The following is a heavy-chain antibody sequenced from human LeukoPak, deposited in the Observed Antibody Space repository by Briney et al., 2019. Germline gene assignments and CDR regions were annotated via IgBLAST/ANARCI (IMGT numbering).Heavy chain of an antibody. D-gene: IGHD4-11*01. V-gene: IGHV3-53*01. J-gene: IGHJ4*02. CDR1: GFTFSSYA. CDR2: IYTAGTT. Sequence: PGGSLRLSCAASGFTFSSYAMSWVRQAPGKGLEWVSVIYTAGTTYYADSVKGRFTISRDNSQNTLYLQMNSLRAEDTAVYYCAREGLRQSYYFDYWGQGTLVTVAS. CDR3: AREGLRQSYYFDY.